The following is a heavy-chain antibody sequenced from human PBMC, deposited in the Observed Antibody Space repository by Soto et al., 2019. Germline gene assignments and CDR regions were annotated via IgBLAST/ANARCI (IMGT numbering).Heavy chain of an antibody. D-gene: IGHD3-22*01. Sequence: SETLSLTCTVSGGSISSYYWSWIRQPPGKGLEWIGYIYFSGGTNYNPSLKSRVTISVDTSKNQFSLKLSSVTAADTAVYYCARDSPYYYDSSGYYSTANDAFDIWGQGTMVTVSS. CDR3: ARDSPYYYDSSGYYSTANDAFDI. CDR1: GGSISSYY. CDR2: IYFSGGT. J-gene: IGHJ3*02. V-gene: IGHV4-59*01.